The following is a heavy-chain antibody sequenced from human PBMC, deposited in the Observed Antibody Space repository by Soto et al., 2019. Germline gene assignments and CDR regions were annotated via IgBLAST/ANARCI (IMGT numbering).Heavy chain of an antibody. CDR3: ARGWGRIFDY. CDR2: INHSGGA. D-gene: IGHD7-27*01. Sequence: QVQLQQWGAGLSKPSETLSLTCAVYGGSFSGYYWNWIRQPPGKGLEWIGEINHSGGANYNPSLKSRVTISVDTSKNQFSLKLSSVTAADTAVYYCARGWGRIFDYWGQGTLVTVSS. CDR1: GGSFSGYY. V-gene: IGHV4-34*01. J-gene: IGHJ4*02.